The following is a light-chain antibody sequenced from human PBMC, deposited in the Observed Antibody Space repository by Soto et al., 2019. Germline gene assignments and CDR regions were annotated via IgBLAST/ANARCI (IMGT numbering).Light chain of an antibody. CDR2: AAS. J-gene: IGKJ2*01. V-gene: IGKV3-20*01. Sequence: EIVLTQSPGTLSLSPGERATLSCRASQSVSSSYLAWYQQKPGQAPRLLIYAASTRATGIPDRFSGSGSGPDFTLTISSLEPEDFAVYYCQQYDNSLYTFGQGTKLEIK. CDR1: QSVSSSY. CDR3: QQYDNSLYT.